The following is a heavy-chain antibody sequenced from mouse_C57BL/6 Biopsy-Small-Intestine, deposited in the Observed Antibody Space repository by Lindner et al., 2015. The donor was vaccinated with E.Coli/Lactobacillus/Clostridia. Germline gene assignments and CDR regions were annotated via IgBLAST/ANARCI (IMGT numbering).Heavy chain of an antibody. Sequence: SVKVSCKTSGYTFNKYGISWVRQAPGHGLEWVGWISPYSYKYNDGPKFQGRVTLTTDTSTTTAYMELMGLRSDDTAVYYCVRDTNYYDSDFSYYGLDVWGQGTTVTVSS. CDR1: GYTFNKYG. J-gene: IGHJ1*01. CDR2: ISPYSYKY. V-gene: IGHV1S26*01. D-gene: IGHD1-1*01. CDR3: VRDTNYYDSDFSYYGLDV.